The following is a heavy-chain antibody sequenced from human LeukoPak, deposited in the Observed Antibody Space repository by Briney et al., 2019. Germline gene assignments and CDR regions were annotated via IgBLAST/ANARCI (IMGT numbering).Heavy chain of an antibody. J-gene: IGHJ4*02. CDR3: AKGPREVRGVIITFYFDY. D-gene: IGHD3-10*01. V-gene: IGHV3-48*01. Sequence: GGSLRLSCAASGFTFSSYSMNWVRQAPGKGLEWVSYISSSSSTIYYADSVKGRFTISSDNSKNTLYLQMNSLRAEDTAVYYCAKGPREVRGVIITFYFDYWGQGTLVTVSS. CDR2: ISSSSSTI. CDR1: GFTFSSYS.